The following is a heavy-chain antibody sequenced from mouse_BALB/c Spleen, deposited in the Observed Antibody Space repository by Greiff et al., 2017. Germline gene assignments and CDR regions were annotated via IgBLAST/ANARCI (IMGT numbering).Heavy chain of an antibody. CDR3: GNYYFDY. CDR1: GFNIKDTY. CDR2: IDPANGNT. Sequence: EVQLQQSGAELVKPGASVKLSCTASGFNIKDTYMHWVKQRPEQGLEWIGRIDPANGNTKYDPKFQGKATITADTSSSTAYLQLSSLTSEDTAVYYYGNYYFDYWGQGTTLTVSS. V-gene: IGHV14-3*02. J-gene: IGHJ2*01.